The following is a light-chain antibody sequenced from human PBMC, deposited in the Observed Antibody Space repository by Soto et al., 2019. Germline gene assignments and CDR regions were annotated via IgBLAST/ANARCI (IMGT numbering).Light chain of an antibody. V-gene: IGKV1-5*03. CDR2: KAS. CDR3: QQYNSSYWT. Sequence: DILMTQSPSTLSASVGDRVTITCRASQSFSGWLAWYHQKPGKATKLLIYKASSLESGDTSRFSGSGSGTELTLTISRLQPGDFSTYYRQQYNSSYWTFGQGTKVAIK. J-gene: IGKJ1*01. CDR1: QSFSGW.